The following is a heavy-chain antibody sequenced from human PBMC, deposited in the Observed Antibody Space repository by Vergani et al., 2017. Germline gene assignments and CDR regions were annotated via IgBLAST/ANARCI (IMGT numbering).Heavy chain of an antibody. V-gene: IGHV3-21*01. CDR3: ARETYYYGSGSYND. J-gene: IGHJ4*02. CDR2: ISSSSSYI. Sequence: EVQLVESGGGLVKPGGSLRLSCAASGFTFSSYSMNWVRQAPGKGLEWFSSISSSSSYIYYADSVKGRFTISRDNAKNSLYLQMNSLRSEDTAVYYCARETYYYGSGSYNDWGQGTLVTVSS. D-gene: IGHD3-10*01. CDR1: GFTFSSYS.